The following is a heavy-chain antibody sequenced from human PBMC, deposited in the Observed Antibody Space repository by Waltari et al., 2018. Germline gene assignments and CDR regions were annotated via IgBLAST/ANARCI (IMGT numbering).Heavy chain of an antibody. V-gene: IGHV1-69*12. CDR1: GGTLSSYA. CDR2: IIPIFGTA. D-gene: IGHD3-9*01. CDR3: AGGLRCFGWLSIFVY. J-gene: IGHJ4*02. Sequence: QVQLAQPGAEVKKPGSSVKVSCKASGGTLSSYAISWVRQAPGQGLEWIGGIIPIFGTANYAQKFQGRVTITANESATTAYMELSSLRSGDTAVYYCAGGLRCFGWLSIFVYWVQGTLVTVSS.